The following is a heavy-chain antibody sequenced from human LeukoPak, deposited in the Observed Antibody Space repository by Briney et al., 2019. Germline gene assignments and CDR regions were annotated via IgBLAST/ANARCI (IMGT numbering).Heavy chain of an antibody. J-gene: IGHJ6*03. D-gene: IGHD3-10*01. Sequence: GGSRRLSCAASGFTFSNYAMAWVGQAPGKGRDWLSGIFGGGLGTYYAGSVKGRFTISRDNSKSALYLLLTSLRAEDTATYYSVKFKGSGSHTNYCMDVWGKGTTVIVSS. CDR1: GFTFSNYA. V-gene: IGHV3-23*01. CDR3: VKFKGSGSHTNYCMDV. CDR2: IFGGGLGT.